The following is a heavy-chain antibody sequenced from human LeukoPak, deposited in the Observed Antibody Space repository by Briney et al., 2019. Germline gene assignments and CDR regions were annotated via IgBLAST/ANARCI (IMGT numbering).Heavy chain of an antibody. CDR2: IYHSGST. CDR1: GGSISSGGYS. D-gene: IGHD2-2*01. J-gene: IGHJ4*02. V-gene: IGHV4-30-2*01. CDR3: ARVSLVPAAHFDY. Sequence: SETLSLTCAVSGGSISSGGYSWSWIRQPPGKGLEWIGYIYHSGSTYYNPSLKSRVTISVDRSENQFSLKLSSVTAADTAVYYCARVSLVPAAHFDYWGQGTLVTVSS.